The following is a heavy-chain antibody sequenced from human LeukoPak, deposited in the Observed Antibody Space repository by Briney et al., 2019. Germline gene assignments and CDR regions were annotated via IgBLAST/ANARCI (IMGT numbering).Heavy chain of an antibody. CDR1: GYTFTSYD. D-gene: IGHD3-10*01. CDR2: MNPSSGNT. J-gene: IGHJ4*02. CDR3: AIGAFGELLYADDY. V-gene: IGHV1-8*01. Sequence: GASVTVSFKASGYTFTSYDINWVRQATGQGREWMGWMNPSSGNTGYAQRFQGRVTITRNTSIITAYMELSSLRSEDTAVYYCAIGAFGELLYADDYWGQGTLVTVSS.